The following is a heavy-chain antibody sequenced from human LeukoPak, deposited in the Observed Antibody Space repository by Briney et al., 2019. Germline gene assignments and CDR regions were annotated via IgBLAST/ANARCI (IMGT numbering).Heavy chain of an antibody. V-gene: IGHV4-59*01. Sequence: SETLSLTCTVSGGSISSYYWSCIRQPPGKGLEWIGYIYYSGSTKYNPSLKSRVTISVDTSKDQFSLKLSSVTAADTAVYYCARGGGNSFDYWGQGTLVTVSS. CDR2: IYYSGST. D-gene: IGHD4-23*01. J-gene: IGHJ4*02. CDR1: GGSISSYY. CDR3: ARGGGNSFDY.